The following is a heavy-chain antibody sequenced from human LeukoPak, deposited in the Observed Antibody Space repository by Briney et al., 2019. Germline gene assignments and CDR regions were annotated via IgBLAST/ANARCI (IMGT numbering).Heavy chain of an antibody. V-gene: IGHV4-59*01. D-gene: IGHD3-22*01. Sequence: SETLSLTCTVSGGSISYYYWSWIRQPPGKGLEWIGYIYYSGSTNYNPSLKSRVTISVDTSKNQFSLNLTSVTTADTAVYYCARERVRYYDSSGYYRTYYFDYWGQGTLVTVSS. J-gene: IGHJ4*02. CDR3: ARERVRYYDSSGYYRTYYFDY. CDR1: GGSISYYY. CDR2: IYYSGST.